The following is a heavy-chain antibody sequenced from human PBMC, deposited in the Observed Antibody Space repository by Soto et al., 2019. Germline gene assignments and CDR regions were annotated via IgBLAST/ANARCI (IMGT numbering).Heavy chain of an antibody. V-gene: IGHV4-34*01. Sequence: QVQLQQWGAGLLKPSETLFLTCAVYGGSFSGYYWSWIRQSPGKGLEWIGEINHSGSINYNPSLKSRVTISVDTSKNQFSLKLSSVTAADTAVYYCARGPQRWLQFRYYYYGMDVWGQGTTVTVSS. J-gene: IGHJ6*02. D-gene: IGHD5-12*01. CDR1: GGSFSGYY. CDR3: ARGPQRWLQFRYYYYGMDV. CDR2: INHSGSI.